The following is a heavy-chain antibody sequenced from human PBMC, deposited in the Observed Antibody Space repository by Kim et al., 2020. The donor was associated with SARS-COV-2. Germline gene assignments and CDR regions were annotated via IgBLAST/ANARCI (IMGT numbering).Heavy chain of an antibody. V-gene: IGHV1-46*01. D-gene: IGHD4-17*01. Sequence: QKFQGRVTLTRDTSTSTVYMELSSLRSEDTAVYCCARDGTYGDYENTFDIWGQGTMVTVSS. CDR3: ARDGTYGDYENTFDI. J-gene: IGHJ3*02.